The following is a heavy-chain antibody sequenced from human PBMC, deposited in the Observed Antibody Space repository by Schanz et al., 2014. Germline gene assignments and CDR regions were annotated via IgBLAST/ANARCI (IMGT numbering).Heavy chain of an antibody. V-gene: IGHV3-11*01. J-gene: IGHJ4*02. CDR2: ITSGSAK. Sequence: VQLVESGGGLVKPGGSLRLSCTASGFTFRDYQMTWIRQAPGKGLEWVSYITSGSAKFYADSVKGRFTLSRDNAKNSMYLQMNSLRVEDTAVYYCARDPNSVNEIDYWGQGTLVTVSS. D-gene: IGHD5-12*01. CDR1: GFTFRDYQ. CDR3: ARDPNSVNEIDY.